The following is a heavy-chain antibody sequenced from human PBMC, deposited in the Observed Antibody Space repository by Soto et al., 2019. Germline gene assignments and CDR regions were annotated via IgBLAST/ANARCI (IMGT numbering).Heavy chain of an antibody. J-gene: IGHJ6*02. V-gene: IGHV4-4*02. CDR1: GDSISSSNW. D-gene: IGHD6-19*01. CDR3: SIKKWLVGSSTSNFGLAV. Sequence: QVQLQESGPGLVKPSGTLSLNCAVSGDSISSSNWWNWVRQTPGKGLEWIGEIYHTGSTNYNPSLKSRVTISVDKSKNQFSLKVSSVTAGDTAVYYCSIKKWLVGSSTSNFGLAVWGQGTTVTVSS. CDR2: IYHTGST.